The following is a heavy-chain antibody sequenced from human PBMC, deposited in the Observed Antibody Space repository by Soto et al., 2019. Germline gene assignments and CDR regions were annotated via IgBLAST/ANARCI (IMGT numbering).Heavy chain of an antibody. CDR1: GFTFSSYA. V-gene: IGHV3-23*01. CDR2: ISGSGDST. D-gene: IGHD1-26*01. J-gene: IGHJ4*02. Sequence: EVQLLESGGGLVQPGGSLRLSCAASGFTFSSYAMRWVRQAPVKGLEWVSAISGSGDSTYYADSVKGRFTISRDNPTNTLYLQMNSLRAEDTAVYYCARRGSGSYYDYWGQGTLVTVSS. CDR3: ARRGSGSYYDY.